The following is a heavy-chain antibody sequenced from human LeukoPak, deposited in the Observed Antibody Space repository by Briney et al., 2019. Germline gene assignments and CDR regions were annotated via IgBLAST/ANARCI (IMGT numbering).Heavy chain of an antibody. Sequence: KPGGSLRLSCAASGFTFRSYHMNWVRQAPGKGLELVSSINSVSSSIYYADSVKGRFTISRDNDKSSLYLQMNSLRAEDTAVYYCAKDPHNIGYSYGWVGLYYFDYWGQGTLVTVSS. V-gene: IGHV3-21*01. J-gene: IGHJ4*02. D-gene: IGHD5-18*01. CDR1: GFTFRSYH. CDR3: AKDPHNIGYSYGWVGLYYFDY. CDR2: INSVSSSI.